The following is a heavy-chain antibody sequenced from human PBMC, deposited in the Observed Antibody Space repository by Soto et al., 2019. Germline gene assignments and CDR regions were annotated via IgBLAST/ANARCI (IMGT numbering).Heavy chain of an antibody. CDR2: IYPGDSDT. J-gene: IGHJ6*02. CDR1: GYSFTSYW. Sequence: GESLKISCKGSGYSFTSYWIGWVRQMPGKGLEWMGIIYPGDSDTRYSPSFQGQVTISADKSISTAYLQWSSLKASDTAMYYCARNRTSYDILTGYTYYYGMDVWGQGTTVTVSS. D-gene: IGHD3-9*01. V-gene: IGHV5-51*01. CDR3: ARNRTSYDILTGYTYYYGMDV.